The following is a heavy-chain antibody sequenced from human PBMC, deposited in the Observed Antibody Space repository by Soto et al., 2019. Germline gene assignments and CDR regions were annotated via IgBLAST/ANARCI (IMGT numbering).Heavy chain of an antibody. J-gene: IGHJ5*02. CDR2: ISLYSDGT. CDR3: ARVVPGAEAWFGP. CDR1: GYTFSNYG. V-gene: IGHV1-18*01. D-gene: IGHD2-2*01. Sequence: ASVKVSCKASGYTFSNYGITWVRQAPGQPLEWLGWISLYSDGTNYAQKFQGRVSMTTDTSTTTAYMELRSLRSDDTAVYYCARVVPGAEAWFGPWGQGTLVTVSS.